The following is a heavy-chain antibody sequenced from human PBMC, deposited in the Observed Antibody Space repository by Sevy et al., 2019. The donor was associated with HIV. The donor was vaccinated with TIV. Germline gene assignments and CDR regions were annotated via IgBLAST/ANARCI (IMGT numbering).Heavy chain of an antibody. Sequence: GGSLRLSCAASGFTFSNYNMNWVRQAPGKGLEWVSYISTSSSTIYSAASVKGRFTISRDNAKNSLYLQMNSLRDEDTAVYYCARDRGYSYGSPGAFDIWGQGTMVTVSS. D-gene: IGHD5-18*01. CDR2: ISTSSSTI. CDR3: ARDRGYSYGSPGAFDI. J-gene: IGHJ3*02. V-gene: IGHV3-48*02. CDR1: GFTFSNYN.